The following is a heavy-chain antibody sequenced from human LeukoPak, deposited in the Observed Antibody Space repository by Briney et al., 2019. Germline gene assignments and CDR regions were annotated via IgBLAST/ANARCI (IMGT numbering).Heavy chain of an antibody. CDR1: GFTLSNYG. D-gene: IGHD1-7*01. CDR3: AREGMGTTFSAWFDP. Sequence: PGGSLRLSCAASGFTLSNYGMHWVRQAPGKGLEWVAVVSSDGSIDYYADSLRGRFTVSRDNSKNTMFLQFNTLRPEDTAVYYCAREGMGTTFSAWFDPWGQGTLVTVSS. CDR2: VSSDGSID. J-gene: IGHJ5*02. V-gene: IGHV3-30*03.